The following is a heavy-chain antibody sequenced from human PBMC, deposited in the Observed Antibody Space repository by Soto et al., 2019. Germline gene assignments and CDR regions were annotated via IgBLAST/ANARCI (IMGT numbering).Heavy chain of an antibody. CDR2: IVVGSGNT. J-gene: IGHJ6*02. D-gene: IGHD1-1*01. V-gene: IGHV1-58*01. CDR1: GFTFTSSA. Sequence: SVKVSCKASGFTFTSSAVQWVRQARGQRLEWIGWIVVGSGNTKYAQKFQERVTIPRDMSTSTAYMGLSSLRSEDTAVYYCAAARGQPRVPHYYYYYGMDVWGQGTTVTVSS. CDR3: AAARGQPRVPHYYYYYGMDV.